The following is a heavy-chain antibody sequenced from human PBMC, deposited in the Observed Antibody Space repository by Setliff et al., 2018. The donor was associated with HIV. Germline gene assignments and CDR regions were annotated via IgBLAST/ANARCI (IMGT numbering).Heavy chain of an antibody. CDR1: GGSISSSSYY. D-gene: IGHD5-18*01. J-gene: IGHJ4*02. CDR3: ARLPRQLLKGAAAYFDY. CDR2: MYYRGTT. V-gene: IGHV4-39*07. Sequence: PSETLSLTCTVSGGSISSSSYYWGWIRQPPGKGLEWIGTMYYRGTTYNNPSLKSRVTISRDTSKNQFSLKLSSVTAADTAVYYCARLPRQLLKGAAAYFDYWGQGTLVTVSS.